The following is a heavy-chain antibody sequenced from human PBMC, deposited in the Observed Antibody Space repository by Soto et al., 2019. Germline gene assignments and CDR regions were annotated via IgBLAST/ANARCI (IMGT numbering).Heavy chain of an antibody. CDR3: ARNDFYHRSFDI. D-gene: IGHD3-3*01. V-gene: IGHV4-34*01. CDR1: GGSFSGYY. CDR2: IDHSGST. Sequence: SETLSLTCAVYGGSFSGYYWSWIRQPPGKGLEWIGEIDHSGSTNYNPSLKSRVTISVDTSRNQFSLRLTSVTAADTALYYCARNDFYHRSFDIWGQGALVTVSS. J-gene: IGHJ3*02.